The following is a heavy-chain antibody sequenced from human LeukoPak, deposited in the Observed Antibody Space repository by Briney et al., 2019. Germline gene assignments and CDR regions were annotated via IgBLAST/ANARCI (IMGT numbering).Heavy chain of an antibody. V-gene: IGHV1-46*01. J-gene: IGHJ3*02. CDR3: ARGHSKNDAFDI. Sequence: GASVKVSCKASGYTFTSYYMHWVRQAPGQGLEWMGIINPSGGTTSYAQKFQGRVTMTRDTSTSTVYMELSSLRPEDTAVYYCARGHSKNDAFDIWGQGTMVTVSS. D-gene: IGHD6-13*01. CDR1: GYTFTSYY. CDR2: INPSGGTT.